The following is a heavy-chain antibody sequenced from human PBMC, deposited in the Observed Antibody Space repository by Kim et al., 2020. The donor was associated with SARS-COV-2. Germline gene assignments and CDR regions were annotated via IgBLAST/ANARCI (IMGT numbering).Heavy chain of an antibody. J-gene: IGHJ4*02. V-gene: IGHV3-23*01. CDR2: ISGSGGST. CDR1: GFTFSSYA. CDR3: ANSVGIQSFFDY. Sequence: GGSLRLSCAASGFTFSSYAMSWVRQAPGKGLEWVSAISGSGGSTYYADSVKGRFTISRDNSKNTLYLQMNSLRAEDTAVYYCANSVGIQSFFDYWGQGTLVTVSS. D-gene: IGHD7-27*01.